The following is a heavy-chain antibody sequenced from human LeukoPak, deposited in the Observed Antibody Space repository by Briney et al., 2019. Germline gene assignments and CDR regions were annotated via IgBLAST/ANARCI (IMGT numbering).Heavy chain of an antibody. J-gene: IGHJ1*01. D-gene: IGHD1-26*01. CDR3: AKGGSYAPEYFQH. V-gene: IGHV3-23*01. Sequence: GGSLRLSCAASGFTFSSYAMSWVRQAPGKGLEWDSVISGSGGSTYYADSVKGRFTISRDNSKNTLYLQTNSLRAEDTAVYYCAKGGSYAPEYFQHWGQGTLVTVSS. CDR1: GFTFSSYA. CDR2: ISGSGGST.